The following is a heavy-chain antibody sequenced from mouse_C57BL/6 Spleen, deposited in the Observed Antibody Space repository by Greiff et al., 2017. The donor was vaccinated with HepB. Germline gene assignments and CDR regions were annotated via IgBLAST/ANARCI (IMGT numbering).Heavy chain of an antibody. Sequence: EVQLVESVAELVRPGASVQLSCTASGFNIKNTYMHWVKQRPEQGLEWIGRIDPANGNTKYAPKFQGKATITADTSSNTAYLQLSSLTSVYTAIYYCARMGWDLYFDYWGQGTTLTVAS. CDR1: GFNIKNTY. CDR3: ARMGWDLYFDY. CDR2: IDPANGNT. V-gene: IGHV14-3*01. D-gene: IGHD4-1*01. J-gene: IGHJ2*01.